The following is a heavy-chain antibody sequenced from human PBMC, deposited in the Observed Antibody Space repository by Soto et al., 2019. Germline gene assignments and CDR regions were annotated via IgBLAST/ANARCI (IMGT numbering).Heavy chain of an antibody. D-gene: IGHD1-26*01. CDR2: IIPIFGTA. CDR1: GGTFSSYA. J-gene: IGHJ4*02. Sequence: GASVKVSCKASGGTFSSYAISWVRQAPGQGLEWMGGIIPIFGTANYAQKFQGRVTITADESTSTAYMELRSLRSDDTAVYYCARDAAVGLFDYWGQGTLLTVSS. V-gene: IGHV1-69*13. CDR3: ARDAAVGLFDY.